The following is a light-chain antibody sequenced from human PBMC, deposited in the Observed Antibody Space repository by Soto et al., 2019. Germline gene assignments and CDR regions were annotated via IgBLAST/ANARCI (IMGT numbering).Light chain of an antibody. V-gene: IGKV1-5*03. CDR3: QQLSNNPYT. Sequence: DIQMTQSPSTLSASVGDRVTITCRASQSVSTWLAWYQQKPGKAPQVLISMASTLESGVPSRFSGSGSGTEFTLTISSLQPEDSATYHCQQLSNNPYTFGQGTRLEIK. CDR1: QSVSTW. J-gene: IGKJ2*01. CDR2: MAS.